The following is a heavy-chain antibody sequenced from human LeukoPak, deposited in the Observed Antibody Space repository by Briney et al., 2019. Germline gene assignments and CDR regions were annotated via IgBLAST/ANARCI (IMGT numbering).Heavy chain of an antibody. J-gene: IGHJ6*04. D-gene: IGHD3-10*02. Sequence: GGSLRLSCAASGFTFDDYGMIWVRQAPGKGLEWVANINPDGSEKNYVDSVRGRFTISRDNAKNSLYLQMNSLRAEDTAVYYCAELGITMIGGVWGKGTTVTISS. CDR1: GFTFDDYG. CDR2: INPDGSEK. CDR3: AELGITMIGGV. V-gene: IGHV3-7*01.